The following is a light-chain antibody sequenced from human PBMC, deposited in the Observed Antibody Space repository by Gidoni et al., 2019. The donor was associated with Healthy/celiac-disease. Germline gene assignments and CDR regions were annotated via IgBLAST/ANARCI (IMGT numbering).Light chain of an antibody. Sequence: DIQMTQSPSSLSASVGDRVTITCRASQSISSYLTSYQQKPEKAPKLLIYAASSLQSGVPSRFSGSGSGTDFTLTISSLQPEDVATYYCQQSYSTPYSFGQGTKLEIK. J-gene: IGKJ2*03. CDR2: AAS. V-gene: IGKV1-39*01. CDR1: QSISSY. CDR3: QQSYSTPYS.